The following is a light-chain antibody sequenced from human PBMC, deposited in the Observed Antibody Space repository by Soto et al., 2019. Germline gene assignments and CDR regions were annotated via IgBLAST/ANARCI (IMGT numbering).Light chain of an antibody. CDR1: QGVSSN. CDR3: QQYNNWPYT. CDR2: GAS. J-gene: IGKJ2*01. Sequence: EIVMTQSAAALSVSPGERAPLSCRASQGVSSNLAWYQQKPGQAPRLLIYGASTRATGIPARFSGSGSGTEFTLTISSLQSEDFAVYYCQQYNNWPYTLCQGTK. V-gene: IGKV3-15*01.